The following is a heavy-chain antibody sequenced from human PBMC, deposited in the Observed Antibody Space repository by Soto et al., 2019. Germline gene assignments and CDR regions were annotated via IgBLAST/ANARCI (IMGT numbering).Heavy chain of an antibody. CDR1: GVSISGSSYY. Sequence: SETLSLTCSVSGVSISGSSYYWGWIRQPPGKGLEWIGPIYYSGQTYYNPSLKSRVTISVDRSKNQFSLNLTSVTATDTAFYYCARHGSSWGQGTLVTVSS. V-gene: IGHV4-39*01. CDR3: ARHGSS. CDR2: IYYSGQT. J-gene: IGHJ5*02.